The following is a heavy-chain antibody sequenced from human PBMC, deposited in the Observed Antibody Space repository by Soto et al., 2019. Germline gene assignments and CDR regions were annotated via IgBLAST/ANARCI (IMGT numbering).Heavy chain of an antibody. J-gene: IGHJ6*02. V-gene: IGHV4-39*01. CDR1: GDSISSSSYY. CDR2: IYYSGST. Sequence: PSENLSLTCTVSGDSISSSSYYWGWIRQPPGKGLEWIGSIYYSGSTYYNPSLKSRVTISVDTSKNQFSLKLSSVTAADTAVYNCARRPNWGKYYYYGMDVWGQGTTVTVSS. D-gene: IGHD7-27*01. CDR3: ARRPNWGKYYYYGMDV.